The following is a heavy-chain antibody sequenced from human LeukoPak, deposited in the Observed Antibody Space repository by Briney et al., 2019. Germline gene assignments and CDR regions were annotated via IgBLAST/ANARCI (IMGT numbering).Heavy chain of an antibody. CDR2: ISYAGTNK. CDR1: GFTFSTYG. V-gene: IGHV3-30*03. Sequence: GVSLRLSGAASGFTFSTYGMEWVGQGPGNGREWVALISYAGTNKYYADSVKGRFAISRDNSKNMLYLQMNSLRAEDTAVYYCARNYGLSSGGYWGQGTLVTVSS. J-gene: IGHJ4*02. D-gene: IGHD3-10*01. CDR3: ARNYGLSSGGY.